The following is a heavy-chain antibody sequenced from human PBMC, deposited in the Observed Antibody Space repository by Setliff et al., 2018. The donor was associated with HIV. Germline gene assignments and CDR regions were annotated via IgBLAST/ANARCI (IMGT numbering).Heavy chain of an antibody. Sequence: PGGSLRLSCAASGFAFDNYCMTWVRQAPGKGLEWVSGIGGSTGTTSYADSVKGRFTISTDNSKNTLYLQMNSLGAEDTAIYYCARDVTVRLSVEYYFDYWGQGTLVTVS. J-gene: IGHJ4*02. CDR3: ARDVTVRLSVEYYFDY. CDR2: IGGSTGTT. CDR1: GFAFDNYC. D-gene: IGHD2-15*01. V-gene: IGHV3-23*01.